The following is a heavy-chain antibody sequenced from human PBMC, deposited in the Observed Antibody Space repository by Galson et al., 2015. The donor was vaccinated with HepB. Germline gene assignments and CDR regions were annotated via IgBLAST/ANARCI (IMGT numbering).Heavy chain of an antibody. CDR3: AKDGGDYWASGEVIGYFDY. V-gene: IGHV3-23*01. Sequence: SLRLSCAASGFTFSSYAMSWVRQAPGKGLEWVSAISGSGGSTYYADSVKGRFTISRDNSKNTLYLQMNSLRAEDTAVYYCAKDGGDYWASGEVIGYFDYWGQGTLVTVSS. CDR1: GFTFSSYA. J-gene: IGHJ4*02. D-gene: IGHD4-17*01. CDR2: ISGSGGST.